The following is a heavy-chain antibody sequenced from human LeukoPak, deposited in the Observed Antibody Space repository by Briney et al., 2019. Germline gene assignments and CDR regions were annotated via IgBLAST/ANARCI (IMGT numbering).Heavy chain of an antibody. CDR2: LTSGGVSA. CDR3: ASSLNTVMVSPYYLEY. CDR1: GFTLSDYS. V-gene: IGHV3-11*04. Sequence: GGSLRLSCAASGFTLSDYSMTWVRQAPGQGLEWISFLTSGGVSAFYADSVRGRFTVSRDDARNSLSLYMNTLRADDTAVYYCASSLNTVMVSPYYLEYWGPGALVTVSS. J-gene: IGHJ4*02. D-gene: IGHD5-18*01.